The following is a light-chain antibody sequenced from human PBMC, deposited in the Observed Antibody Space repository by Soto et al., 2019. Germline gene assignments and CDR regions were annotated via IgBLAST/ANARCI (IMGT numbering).Light chain of an antibody. Sequence: DIQMTQSPSSLSASVGDRVTITCRASQSISSYLNWYQQKPGKAPKILIYAASSLQSGVPSRFNGSGSGTDFILTINSLQPQDFATYYCQQRYSTPLTFGGGTKVEIK. CDR1: QSISSY. CDR3: QQRYSTPLT. V-gene: IGKV1-39*01. CDR2: AAS. J-gene: IGKJ4*01.